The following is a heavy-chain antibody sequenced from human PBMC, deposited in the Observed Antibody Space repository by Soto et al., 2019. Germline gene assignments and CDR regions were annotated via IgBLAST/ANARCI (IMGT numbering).Heavy chain of an antibody. CDR2: ISSSSYI. CDR1: GFTFSSYS. CDR3: ARANGDYGRSFDY. D-gene: IGHD4-17*01. J-gene: IGHJ4*02. Sequence: EVQLVESGGGLVKPGGSLRLSCAASGFTFSSYSMNWVRQAPGKGLEWVSSISSSSYIYYADSVKGRFTISRDNAKNSLYLQMNSLRAEDTAVYYCARANGDYGRSFDYWGQGTLVTVSS. V-gene: IGHV3-21*01.